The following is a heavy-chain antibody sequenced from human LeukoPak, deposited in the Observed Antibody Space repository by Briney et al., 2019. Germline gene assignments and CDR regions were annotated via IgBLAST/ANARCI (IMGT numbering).Heavy chain of an antibody. CDR3: ARGRGIAGSFDI. V-gene: IGHV1-8*01. CDR1: GYTFTSYD. J-gene: IGHJ3*02. D-gene: IGHD6-13*01. CDR2: MNPNSGNT. Sequence: ASVRVSCKASGYTFTSYDINWVRQATGQGLEWMGWMNPNSGNTGYAQKFQGRVTMTRNTSISTAYMELSSLRSEDTAVYYCARGRGIAGSFDIWGQGTMVTVSS.